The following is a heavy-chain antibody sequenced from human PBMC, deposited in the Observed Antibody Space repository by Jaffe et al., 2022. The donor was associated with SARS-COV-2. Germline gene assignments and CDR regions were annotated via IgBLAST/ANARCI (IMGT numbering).Heavy chain of an antibody. Sequence: QVQLVESGGGVVQPGRSLRLSCAASGFTFSSYAMHWVRQAPGKGLEWVAVISYDGSNKYYADSVKGRFTISRDNSKNTLYLQMNSLRAEDTAVYYCAELLSPFDYWGQGTLVTVSS. CDR2: ISYDGSNK. CDR3: AELLSPFDY. CDR1: GFTFSSYA. V-gene: IGHV3-30*04. J-gene: IGHJ4*02. D-gene: IGHD1-26*01.